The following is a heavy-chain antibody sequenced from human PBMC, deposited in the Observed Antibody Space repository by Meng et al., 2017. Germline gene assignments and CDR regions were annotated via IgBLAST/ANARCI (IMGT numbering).Heavy chain of an antibody. D-gene: IGHD6-19*01. V-gene: IGHV4-4*02. CDR1: DGSISSSNW. CDR2: IYHSGST. Sequence: GHLQESGPGPVKPSGTLSLTCAVSDGSISSSNWWSWVRQPPGKGLEWIGEIYHSGSTNYNPSLKSRVTISRDNSKNTLYLQMNSLRAEDTAVYYCARGGYSSGWPYFDYWGQGTLVTVSS. J-gene: IGHJ4*02. CDR3: ARGGYSSGWPYFDY.